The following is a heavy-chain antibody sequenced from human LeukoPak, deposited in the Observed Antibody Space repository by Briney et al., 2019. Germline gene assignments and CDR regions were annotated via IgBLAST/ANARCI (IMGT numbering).Heavy chain of an antibody. Sequence: GGSLRLSCAASGFTFSSCAMHWVRQAPGKGLEWVAVIWYDGSKEYYADSVKGRFIISRDNSKNTLHLQMNSLRAEDTAVYYCAKGGSGYWTFFDHWGQGTLVTVSS. CDR3: AKGGSGYWTFFDH. V-gene: IGHV3-33*06. CDR2: IWYDGSKE. D-gene: IGHD3-22*01. J-gene: IGHJ4*02. CDR1: GFTFSSCA.